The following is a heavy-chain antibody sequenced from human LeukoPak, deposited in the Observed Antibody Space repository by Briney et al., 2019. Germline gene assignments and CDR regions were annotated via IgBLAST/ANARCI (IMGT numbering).Heavy chain of an antibody. V-gene: IGHV3-21*01. CDR2: ICIIIGET. D-gene: IGHD5-12*01. Sequence: KSRGSPRLSCAPSVFTLTSYTTNAGPAAPRKRLGRGSSICIIIGETYSTHSVKGRFTISRDNDKNSLYLQMNSLRAEDTAVYYCARGSSGYSGYDCYWGQGTLVTVSS. CDR3: ARGSSGYSGYDCY. J-gene: IGHJ4*02. CDR1: VFTLTSYT.